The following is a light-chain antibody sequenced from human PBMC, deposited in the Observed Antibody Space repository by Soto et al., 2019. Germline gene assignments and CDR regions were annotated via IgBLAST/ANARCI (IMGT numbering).Light chain of an antibody. J-gene: IGKJ1*01. CDR2: MAS. CDR1: QSVSTW. Sequence: DIQMTQYPSTLSASVGDRVTITCRASQSVSTWLAWYQQKPGKAPQVLISMASTLESGVPSRFSGSGSGTEFTLTISSLQPDDFATYYCQQYNSHSPWTFGQGTKVDIK. V-gene: IGKV1-5*03. CDR3: QQYNSHSPWT.